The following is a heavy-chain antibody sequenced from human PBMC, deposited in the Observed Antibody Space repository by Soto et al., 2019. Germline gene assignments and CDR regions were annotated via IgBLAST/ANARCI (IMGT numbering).Heavy chain of an antibody. CDR3: TRGPRPTSTGTGAL. D-gene: IGHD1-1*01. V-gene: IGHV3-74*01. Sequence: GGSLRLSYAASGLTFSMYWMRWVRQVPGKGPEWVSRINDDGISTNYADSVKGRFTISRDNAKNTLYLQMNALRVEDTGVYYCTRGPRPTSTGTGALWGQGTLVTVSS. CDR2: INDDGIST. J-gene: IGHJ4*02. CDR1: GLTFSMYW.